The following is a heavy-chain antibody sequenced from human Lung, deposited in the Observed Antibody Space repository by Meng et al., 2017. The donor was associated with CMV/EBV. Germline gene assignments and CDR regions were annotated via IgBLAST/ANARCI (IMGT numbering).Heavy chain of an antibody. CDR1: AYTFAGYY. CDR2: INPNSGGA. Sequence: QVQPGQSGAEVNEPGASVKVSCKASAYTFAGYYMHWVRQAPGQGLEWMGRINPNSGGANYAQKFQGRVTMTRDTSISTAYMELSRLRSDDTAVYYCAREGLVGDLRYFDLWGRGTLVTVSS. CDR3: AREGLVGDLRYFDL. D-gene: IGHD3-16*01. J-gene: IGHJ2*01. V-gene: IGHV1-2*06.